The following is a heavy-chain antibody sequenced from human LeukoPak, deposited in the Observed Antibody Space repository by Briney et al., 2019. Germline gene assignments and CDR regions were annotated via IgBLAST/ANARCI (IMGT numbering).Heavy chain of an antibody. D-gene: IGHD2-15*01. CDR2: INPNSGGT. V-gene: IGHV1-2*06. CDR1: GYTFTGYY. CDR3: ASGGGHQKYGTSDY. Sequence: GASVKVSCKASGYTFTGYYMHWVRQAPGQGLEWMGRINPNSGGTNYAQKFQGRVTMTRDTSISTAYMELSRLRFDDTAVYYCASGGGHQKYGTSDYWGQGTLSPSPQ. J-gene: IGHJ4*02.